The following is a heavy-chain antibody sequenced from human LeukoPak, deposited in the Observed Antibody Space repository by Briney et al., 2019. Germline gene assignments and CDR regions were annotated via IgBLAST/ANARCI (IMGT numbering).Heavy chain of an antibody. Sequence: ASVTVSCTASGGTFSSYAISWVRQAPGQGLEWMGGIIPIFGTANYAQKFQGRVTITTDESTSTAYMELSSLRSEDTAVYYCARGVVVTAIENFDYWGQGTLVTVSS. J-gene: IGHJ4*02. CDR1: GGTFSSYA. D-gene: IGHD2-21*02. CDR2: IIPIFGTA. CDR3: ARGVVVTAIENFDY. V-gene: IGHV1-69*05.